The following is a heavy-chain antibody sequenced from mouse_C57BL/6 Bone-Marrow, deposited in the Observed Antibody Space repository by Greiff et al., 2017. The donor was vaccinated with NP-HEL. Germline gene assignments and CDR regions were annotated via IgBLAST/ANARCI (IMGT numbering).Heavy chain of an antibody. J-gene: IGHJ2*01. V-gene: IGHV1-69*01. CDR2: IDPSDSYT. Sequence: QVQLKQPGAELVMPGASVKLSCKASGYTFTSYWMHWVKQRPGQGLEWIGEIDPSDSYTNYNQKFKGKSTLTVDKSSSTAYMQLSSLTSEDSAVYYCARWGMDGYYVDYWGQGTTLTVSS. CDR1: GYTFTSYW. D-gene: IGHD2-3*01. CDR3: ARWGMDGYYVDY.